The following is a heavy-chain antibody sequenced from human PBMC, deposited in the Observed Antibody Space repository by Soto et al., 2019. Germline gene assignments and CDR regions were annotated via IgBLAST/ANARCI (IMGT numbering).Heavy chain of an antibody. CDR3: ARHGFGSLHGLVDV. J-gene: IGHJ6*02. CDR2: IQYNGYS. Sequence: QVQLQESGPGLVKPSETLSLTCTVSGGSITNYYCSWFRQPPGKGLEWIGYIQYNGYSAYNLSLRXXAXMSRDTSTTQFSLMLESVTATDTAVYYCARHGFGSLHGLVDVWGQGTTVIVSS. CDR1: GGSITNYY. D-gene: IGHD3-10*01. V-gene: IGHV4-59*08.